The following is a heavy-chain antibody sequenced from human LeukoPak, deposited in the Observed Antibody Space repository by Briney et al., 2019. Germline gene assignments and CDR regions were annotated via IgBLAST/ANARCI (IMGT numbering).Heavy chain of an antibody. J-gene: IGHJ4*02. D-gene: IGHD3-22*01. V-gene: IGHV3-21*01. CDR2: ISSSSSYI. CDR1: GFTLSSYT. Sequence: PGGSLRLSCTASGFTLSSYTMNWVRQAPGKGLEWVSSISSSSSYIYYADSVKGRFTISRDNAKNSLYLQMNSLRAEDTAVYYCAREAHSSGYYYFDYWGQGTLVTVSS. CDR3: AREAHSSGYYYFDY.